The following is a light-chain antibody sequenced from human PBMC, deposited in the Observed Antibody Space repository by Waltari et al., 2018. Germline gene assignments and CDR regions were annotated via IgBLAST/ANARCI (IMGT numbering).Light chain of an antibody. CDR3: VSWDDSLNGEI. J-gene: IGLJ2*01. CDR1: TSNIERNT. CDR2: NND. Sequence: QSVVTQPPSASGTPGQRVAISCSGSTSNIERNTVYWYQHVPGTAPKLLIYNNDQRPSGVPDRFSGSKSDFSASLAISGLQAEDEGDYYCVSWDDSLNGEIFGGGTRLTVL. V-gene: IGLV1-44*01.